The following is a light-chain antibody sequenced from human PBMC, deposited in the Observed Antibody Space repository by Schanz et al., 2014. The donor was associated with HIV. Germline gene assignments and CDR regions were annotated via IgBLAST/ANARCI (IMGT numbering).Light chain of an antibody. J-gene: IGLJ2*01. CDR3: AAWDDSLSGPL. Sequence: QSVLTQPPSVSGAPGQRVTISCAGNSSNIGAGYDVHWYQQLPGTAPKLLIYDNNHRPSGVPDRFSGSKSGTSASLAITGLQAEDEADYFCAAWDDSLSGPLFGGGTKLTVL. CDR2: DNN. V-gene: IGLV1-40*01. CDR1: SSNIGAGYD.